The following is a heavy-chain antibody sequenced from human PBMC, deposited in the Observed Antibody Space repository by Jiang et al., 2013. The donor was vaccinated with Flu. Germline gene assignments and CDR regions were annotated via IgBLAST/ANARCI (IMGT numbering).Heavy chain of an antibody. CDR2: INHSGST. D-gene: IGHD7-27*01. CDR3: ARGTSGRPWGSVIYYYYYGMDV. J-gene: IGHJ6*04. CDR1: GGSSSGYY. Sequence: LLKPSETLSLTCAVYGGSSSGYYWSWIRQPPGKGLEWIGEINHSGSTNYNPSLKSRVTISVDTSKNQFSLKLSSVTAADTAVYYCARGTSGRPWGSVIYYYYYGMDVWGKGTTVTVSS. V-gene: IGHV4-34*01.